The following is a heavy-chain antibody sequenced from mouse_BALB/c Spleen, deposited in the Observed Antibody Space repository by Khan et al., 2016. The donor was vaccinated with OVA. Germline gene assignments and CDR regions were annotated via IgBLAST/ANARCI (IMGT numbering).Heavy chain of an antibody. J-gene: IGHJ3*01. CDR1: GYIFTSYY. Sequence: VQLQQSGAELVKPGASVKLSCKASGYIFTSYYMYWVKQRPGQGLEWIGEINPNNGGTNFHEKFKRKATLTVENSSSTAYMQLSILTSEDSAVYYWTRSGYGSFAYWGQGTLVTVSS. V-gene: IGHV1S81*02. CDR2: INPNNGGT. CDR3: TRSGYGSFAY. D-gene: IGHD2-2*01.